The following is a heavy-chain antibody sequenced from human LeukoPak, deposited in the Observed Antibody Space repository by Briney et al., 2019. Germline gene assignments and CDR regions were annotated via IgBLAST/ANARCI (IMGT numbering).Heavy chain of an antibody. Sequence: PGGSLRLSCAASGFTFSSCIDWVRQAPGKGLEWLSYISSSSSTIYYADSVKGRFTISRDNAKNSVYLRMNSLRAEDTAVYYCARVWSSGYTKDYWGQGTLVTVSS. CDR1: GFTFSSC. CDR2: ISSSSSTI. J-gene: IGHJ4*02. D-gene: IGHD3-22*01. CDR3: ARVWSSGYTKDY. V-gene: IGHV3-48*04.